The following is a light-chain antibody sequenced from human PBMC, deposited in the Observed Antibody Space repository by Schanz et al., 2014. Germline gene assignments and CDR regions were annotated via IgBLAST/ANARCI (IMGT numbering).Light chain of an antibody. CDR1: QSVSAN. CDR3: QQRSIWPAIT. V-gene: IGKV3-11*01. CDR2: DAS. Sequence: EVVLTQSPGTLSLSPGERATLSCRASQSVSANLAWYQQKPGQAPRLLIYDASNRATGIPARFSGSGSGTDFTLTISSLEPEDFAVYYCQQRSIWPAITFGQGTRLDIK. J-gene: IGKJ5*01.